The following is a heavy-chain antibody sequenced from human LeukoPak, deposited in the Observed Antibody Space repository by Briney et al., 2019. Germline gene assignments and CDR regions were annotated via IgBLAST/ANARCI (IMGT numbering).Heavy chain of an antibody. D-gene: IGHD3-22*01. J-gene: IGHJ2*01. Sequence: GGSLRLSCAASGFTFDDYGMSWVRQAPGKGLEWVCGINWNGGSTGYADSVKGRFTISRDNAKNSLYLQMNSLRAEDTAVYYCARVTPYYYDSSGPPEGYFDLWGRGTLVTVSS. V-gene: IGHV3-20*04. CDR2: INWNGGST. CDR1: GFTFDDYG. CDR3: ARVTPYYYDSSGPPEGYFDL.